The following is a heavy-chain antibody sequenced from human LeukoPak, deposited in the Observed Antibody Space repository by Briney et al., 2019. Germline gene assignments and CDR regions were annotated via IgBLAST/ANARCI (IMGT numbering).Heavy chain of an antibody. J-gene: IGHJ4*02. CDR2: INPSSGST. D-gene: IGHD6-19*01. CDR3: ARASSGAPRFDY. CDR1: GYTFTTNY. Sequence: ASVKVSCKPSGYTFTTNYIHWVRQAPGQGLEWMGIINPSSGSTSYAQKFQGRVTVTRDTSTRPVYMELSSLRFEDTAVYYCARASSGAPRFDYWGQGTLVTVSS. V-gene: IGHV1-46*01.